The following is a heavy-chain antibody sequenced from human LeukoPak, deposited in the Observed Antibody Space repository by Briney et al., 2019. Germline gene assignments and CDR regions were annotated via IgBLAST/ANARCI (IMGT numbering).Heavy chain of an antibody. V-gene: IGHV1-18*01. CDR1: GGTFSSYA. J-gene: IGHJ4*02. CDR2: ISAFNGNT. D-gene: IGHD2-15*01. CDR3: ARGPHTIPTRGDY. Sequence: ASVKVSCKASGGTFSSYAISWVRQAPGQGLEWMGWISAFNGNTDYAQRLQGRVTMTTDTSTSTAYMELRSLRSDDTALYYCARGPHTIPTRGDYWGQGTLVTVPS.